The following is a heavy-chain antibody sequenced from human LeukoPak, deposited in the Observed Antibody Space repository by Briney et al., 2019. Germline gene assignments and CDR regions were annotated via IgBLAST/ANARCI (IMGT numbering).Heavy chain of an antibody. CDR1: GFSFSDYY. V-gene: IGHV3-11*01. CDR2: ITSTGGTI. D-gene: IGHD6-13*01. Sequence: GGSLRLSCAASGFSFSDYYMSWIRQAPGKGLEWVSYITSTGGTIYYADSVKGRFTISRDNAKNSLYLQMNSLRVEDTAVYYCASSGRITAAGSIDYWGQGILVTVSS. J-gene: IGHJ4*02. CDR3: ASSGRITAAGSIDY.